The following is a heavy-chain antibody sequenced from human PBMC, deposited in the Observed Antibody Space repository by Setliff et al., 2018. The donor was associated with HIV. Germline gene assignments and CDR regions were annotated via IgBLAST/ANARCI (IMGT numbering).Heavy chain of an antibody. J-gene: IGHJ4*02. CDR2: ITPNGDDT. CDR1: ADIFNAYY. D-gene: IGHD3-3*01. CDR3: ARVADRNYDFWSAYEY. V-gene: IGHV1-2*02. Sequence: ASVKVSCKASADIFNAYYIHWVRQAPGQGLEWMGWITPNGDDTNYPQKFEGRVTLTRDTSIATAYMELRSLTSDDTAVFYCARVADRNYDFWSAYEYWGQGTLVTVSS.